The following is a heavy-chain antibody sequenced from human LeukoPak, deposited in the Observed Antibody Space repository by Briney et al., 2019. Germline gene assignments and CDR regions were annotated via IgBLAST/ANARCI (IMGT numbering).Heavy chain of an antibody. J-gene: IGHJ2*01. CDR3: ARDRDNSGLRDFDL. V-gene: IGHV4-59*01. D-gene: IGHD3-22*01. CDR1: GGSISSYN. CDR2: IYYSGNT. Sequence: PSETPSLSSTLSGGSISSYNWSWIRPPPQKGLERSGHIYYSGNTTYTPSPKSRASISIDTSKNQSSLHLNSVTSADTTVYYIARDRDNSGLRDFDLWGRGTMVTVAA.